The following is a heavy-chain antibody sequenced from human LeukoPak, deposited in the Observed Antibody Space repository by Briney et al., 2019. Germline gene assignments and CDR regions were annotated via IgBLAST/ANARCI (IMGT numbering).Heavy chain of an antibody. D-gene: IGHD3-16*01. CDR2: ISGSGGST. CDR3: ATGGEEDNWFDP. J-gene: IGHJ5*02. V-gene: IGHV3-23*01. Sequence: GGSLRLSCAASGVTFSSYAMSWVRQAPGKGLEWVSAISGSGGSTYYADSVKGRFTISRDNSKNTLYLQMNSLRAEDTAVYYCATGGEEDNWFDPWGQGTLVTVSS. CDR1: GVTFSSYA.